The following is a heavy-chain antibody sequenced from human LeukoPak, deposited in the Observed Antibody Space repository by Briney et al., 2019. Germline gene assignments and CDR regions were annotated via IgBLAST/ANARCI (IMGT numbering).Heavy chain of an antibody. CDR3: ARSGGWSYSYFDY. V-gene: IGHV4-30-4*01. CDR1: GGSVITADSY. CDR2: IYSSGST. Sequence: SETLSLTCTVSGGSVITADSYWSWIRQPPGRGLEWIAYIYSSGSTYYNPSLKSRVTISVERSKNQFSLKLTSVTAADTAVYYCARSGGWSYSYFDYWGQGTLVTVSS. J-gene: IGHJ4*02. D-gene: IGHD2-15*01.